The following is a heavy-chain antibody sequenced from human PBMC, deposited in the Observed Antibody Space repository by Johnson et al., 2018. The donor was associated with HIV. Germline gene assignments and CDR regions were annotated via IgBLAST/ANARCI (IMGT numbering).Heavy chain of an antibody. CDR1: GFTFSSYA. J-gene: IGHJ3*02. CDR3: ARVFVIADDAFDI. Sequence: AQLVQSGGGLVQPGGSLRLSCAASGFTFSSYAMSWVRQAPGKGPEWVASISGSGGSTYSADSVTCRFTISRDNSKNTLYLQMNSLRAEDTAVYYCARVFVIADDAFDIWGQGTMVTVSS. V-gene: IGHV3-23*04. CDR2: ISGSGGST. D-gene: IGHD2/OR15-2a*01.